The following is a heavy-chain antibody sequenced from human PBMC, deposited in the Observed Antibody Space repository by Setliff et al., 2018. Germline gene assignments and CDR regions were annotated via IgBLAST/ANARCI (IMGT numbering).Heavy chain of an antibody. J-gene: IGHJ4*02. CDR3: ARGRPPLVGDY. CDR1: GGSISSSRYS. V-gene: IGHV4-39*07. D-gene: IGHD2-2*01. CDR2: IYYSGST. Sequence: TLSLTCSVSGGSISSSRYSWGWIRQTPGKGLEWIGSIYYSGSTYYNPSLESRVTISVDTSKNQFSLKLSSVTAADTAVYYCARGRPPLVGDYWGQGTLVTVSS.